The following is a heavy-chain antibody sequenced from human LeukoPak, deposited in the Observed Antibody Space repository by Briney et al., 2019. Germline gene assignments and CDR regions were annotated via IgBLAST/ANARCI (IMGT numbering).Heavy chain of an antibody. CDR2: ISGSDGST. V-gene: IGHV3-23*01. J-gene: IGHJ4*02. CDR3: AKGRGMIVAVTSDY. Sequence: TGGSLRLSCAASGFTFSTYAMTWVRQAPGKGLEWVSTISGSDGSTYYADSVKGRFTISRDNSKNTLYLQMSSLRAEDTAVYYCAKGRGMIVAVTSDYWGQGTLVTVSS. D-gene: IGHD3-22*01. CDR1: GFTFSTYA.